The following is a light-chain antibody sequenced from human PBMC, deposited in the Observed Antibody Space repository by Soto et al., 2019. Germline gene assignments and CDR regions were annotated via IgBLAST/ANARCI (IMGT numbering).Light chain of an antibody. CDR3: QEYNSALWT. CDR1: QGISNY. Sequence: DIQMTQSPSSLSASVGDRVTITCRASQGISNYLAWYQQKPGKVPKLLIYAASTLQSGVPSRFSGSGSGTDFTITISSLKPEDVENEDWQEYNSALWTFGQGTKVEIK. V-gene: IGKV1-27*01. J-gene: IGKJ1*01. CDR2: AAS.